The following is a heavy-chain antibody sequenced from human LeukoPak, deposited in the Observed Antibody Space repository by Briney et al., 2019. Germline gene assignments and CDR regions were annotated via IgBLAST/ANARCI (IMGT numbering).Heavy chain of an antibody. Sequence: GGSPRLSCAASGFTFSSYAMSWVRQAPGKGLERVSAISGSGGSTYYADSVKGRFTISRDNSKNTLYLQMNSLRAEDTAVYYCAKLGSRSGYGTPPDYWGQGTLVTVSS. V-gene: IGHV3-23*01. CDR2: ISGSGGST. D-gene: IGHD3-3*01. J-gene: IGHJ4*02. CDR1: GFTFSSYA. CDR3: AKLGSRSGYGTPPDY.